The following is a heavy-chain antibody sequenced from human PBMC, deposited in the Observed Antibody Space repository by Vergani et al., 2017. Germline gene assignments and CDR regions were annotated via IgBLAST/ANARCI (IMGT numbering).Heavy chain of an antibody. D-gene: IGHD2-2*01. J-gene: IGHJ3*02. CDR1: GYSFTSYW. V-gene: IGHV5-10-1*03. CDR3: XRGIVVLPAGEALDAFDI. Sequence: EVQLVQSGAEVKKPGESLRISCKGSGYSFTSYWISWVRQMPGKGLEWMGRIDPSDSYTNYSPSFQGHVTISADKSISTAYLQWSSLKASDTAMYYCXRGIVVLPAGEALDAFDIWGQGTMVTVSS. CDR2: IDPSDSYT.